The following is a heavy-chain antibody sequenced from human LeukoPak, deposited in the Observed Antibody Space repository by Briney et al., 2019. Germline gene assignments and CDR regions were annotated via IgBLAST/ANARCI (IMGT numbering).Heavy chain of an antibody. CDR1: GGSFSGYY. CDR3: ARPREQWLGNDAFDM. D-gene: IGHD6-19*01. J-gene: IGHJ3*02. V-gene: IGHV4-34*01. Sequence: SETLSLTCAVYGGSFSGYYWSWIRQPPGKGLEWIGEINYSGSTNYNPSLKSRVTISIDTSKNQFSLKLSSVTAADTAVYYCARPREQWLGNDAFDMWGQGTMVTVSS. CDR2: INYSGST.